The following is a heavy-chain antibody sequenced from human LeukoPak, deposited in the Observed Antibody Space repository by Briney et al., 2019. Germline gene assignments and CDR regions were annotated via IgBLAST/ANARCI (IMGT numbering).Heavy chain of an antibody. CDR3: AREDDCSGGSCYQYHGMDV. V-gene: IGHV1-2*06. Sequence: GASVKVSCKASGYTFTGYYMHWVRQAPGQGLEWMGRINPNSGGTNYAQKFQGRVTMTRDTSISTAYMELSRLRSDDTAVYYCAREDDCSGGSCYQYHGMDVWGQGTTVTVSS. CDR1: GYTFTGYY. CDR2: INPNSGGT. D-gene: IGHD2-15*01. J-gene: IGHJ6*02.